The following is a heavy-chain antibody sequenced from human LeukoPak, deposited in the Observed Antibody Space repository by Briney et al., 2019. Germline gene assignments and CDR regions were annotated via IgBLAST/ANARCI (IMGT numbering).Heavy chain of an antibody. D-gene: IGHD3-9*01. Sequence: PGGSLRLSCAASGFIVNSNYMTWVRQAPGKGLEWVSVIYSGGSTYYADSVKGRFTISRDNSKNTLYLQMNGLRAEDTAVHYCARDSHRYYDILTGYPQHPQDTWFDPWGQGTLVTVSS. CDR3: ARDSHRYYDILTGYPQHPQDTWFDP. J-gene: IGHJ5*02. V-gene: IGHV3-53*01. CDR2: IYSGGST. CDR1: GFIVNSNY.